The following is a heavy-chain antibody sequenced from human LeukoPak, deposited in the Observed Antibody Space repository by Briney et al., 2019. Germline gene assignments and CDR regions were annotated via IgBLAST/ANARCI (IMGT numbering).Heavy chain of an antibody. D-gene: IGHD5-18*01. CDR2: IYPGGSDT. CDR3: ARPKDTSRPWAFDY. Sequence: GESLKISCKGSGYSFANSWIGWVRQMPGKGLEWMGIIYPGGSDTRYSPSFQGQVTISADKSISTAYLQWSSLRTSDTAMYYCARPKDTSRPWAFDYWGQGTLVTVSS. J-gene: IGHJ4*02. CDR1: GYSFANSW. V-gene: IGHV5-51*01.